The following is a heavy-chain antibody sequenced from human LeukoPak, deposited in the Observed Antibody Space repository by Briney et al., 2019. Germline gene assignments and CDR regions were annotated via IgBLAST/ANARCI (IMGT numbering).Heavy chain of an antibody. CDR2: ISAYNGNT. V-gene: IGHV1-18*01. Sequence: ASVKVSCKASGYTFTSYGISWVRQAPGQGLEWMGWISAYNGNTNYAQKLQGRVTMTTDTSTSTAYMELRSLRSDDTAVYYCARDSPTTEWELERYFDYWGQGTLVTVSS. CDR1: GYTFTSYG. CDR3: ARDSPTTEWELERYFDY. D-gene: IGHD1-26*01. J-gene: IGHJ4*02.